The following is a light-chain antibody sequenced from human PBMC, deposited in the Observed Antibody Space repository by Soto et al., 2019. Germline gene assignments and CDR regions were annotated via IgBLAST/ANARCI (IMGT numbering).Light chain of an antibody. Sequence: EIVLTQSPGTLSLSPVERATLSCRASQSVGSNFAWFQQRPGQAPRLLIYGASIRATGIPARFSGSGSGTEITLTISSLQSEDFAVYYCQHYNNWPPWTFGQGTKVDIK. CDR3: QHYNNWPPWT. CDR2: GAS. V-gene: IGKV3-15*01. J-gene: IGKJ1*01. CDR1: QSVGSN.